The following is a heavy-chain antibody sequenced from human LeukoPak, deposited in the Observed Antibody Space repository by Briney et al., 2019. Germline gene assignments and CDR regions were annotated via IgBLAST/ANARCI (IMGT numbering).Heavy chain of an antibody. J-gene: IGHJ6*02. CDR1: GGSISSYY. Sequence: SETLPLTCTVSGGSISSYYWSWIRQPPGKGLEWIGYIYYSGSTNYNPSLKSRVTISVDTSKNQFSLKLSSVTAADTAVYYCARANSSGWPPVYYGMDVWGQGTMVTVSS. V-gene: IGHV4-59*01. CDR2: IYYSGST. CDR3: ARANSSGWPPVYYGMDV. D-gene: IGHD6-19*01.